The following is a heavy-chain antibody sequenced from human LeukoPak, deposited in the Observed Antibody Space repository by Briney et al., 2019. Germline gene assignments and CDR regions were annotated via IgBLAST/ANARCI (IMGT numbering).Heavy chain of an antibody. CDR3: ARHVRPVALIDY. D-gene: IGHD3-16*01. Sequence: SETLSLTCAVYGGSFSGYYWSWIRQPPGKGLEWIGSIYYSGSTYYNPSLKSRVTISVDTSKNQFSLKLSSVTAADTAVYYCARHVRPVALIDYWGQGTLVTVSS. CDR2: IYYSGST. V-gene: IGHV4-34*01. J-gene: IGHJ4*02. CDR1: GGSFSGYY.